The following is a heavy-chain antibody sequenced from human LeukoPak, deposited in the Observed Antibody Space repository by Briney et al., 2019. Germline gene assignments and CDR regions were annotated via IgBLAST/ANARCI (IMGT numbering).Heavy chain of an antibody. J-gene: IGHJ5*01. CDR1: GFTFSTYA. CDR3: VKDRPNYYGSEGHYYRQNGDS. CDR2: ISGRGEIT. D-gene: IGHD3-22*01. V-gene: IGHV3-23*01. Sequence: GGSLRLSCGASGFTFSTYAMSWVRQPPGKGLEWVASISGRGEITYYTDSVRGRFTISRDNSRSTLYLQMNFLRTDDTAVYYCVKDRPNYYGSEGHYYRQNGDSWGQGTLVTVSS.